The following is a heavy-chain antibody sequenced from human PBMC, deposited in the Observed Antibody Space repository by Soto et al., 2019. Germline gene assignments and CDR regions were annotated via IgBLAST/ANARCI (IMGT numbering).Heavy chain of an antibody. J-gene: IGHJ4*02. D-gene: IGHD6-6*01. CDR3: ARPGNSSSSASDY. V-gene: IGHV4-39*01. CDR1: GGSISSSSYY. Sequence: SETLSLTCAVSGGSISSSSYYWGWIRQPPGKGLEWIGSIYYSGSTYYNPSLKSRVTISVDTSKNQFSLKLSSVTAADTAVYYCARPGNSSSSASDYWGQGTLVTVSS. CDR2: IYYSGST.